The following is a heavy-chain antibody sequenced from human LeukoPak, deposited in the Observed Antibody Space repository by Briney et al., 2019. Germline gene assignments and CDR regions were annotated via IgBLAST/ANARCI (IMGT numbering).Heavy chain of an antibody. D-gene: IGHD3-10*01. CDR1: GFTFSSYG. CDR3: AKDRGGVRGYFDY. CDR2: IQNDGSNE. V-gene: IGHV3-30*02. J-gene: IGHJ4*02. Sequence: GGSLRLSCAASGFTFSSYGMHWVRQAPGKGLEWVAYIQNDGSNEQYADSVKGRFSISRDSSKNILYLQMNSLRAEDTAVYYCAKDRGGVRGYFDYWGQGTLVTVSS.